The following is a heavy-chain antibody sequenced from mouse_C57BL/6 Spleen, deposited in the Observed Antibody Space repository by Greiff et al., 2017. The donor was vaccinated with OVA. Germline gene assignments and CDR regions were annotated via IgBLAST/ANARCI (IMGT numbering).Heavy chain of an antibody. CDR2: IYPGDGDT. J-gene: IGHJ2*01. CDR3: AREGLVLQTYYFDY. V-gene: IGHV1-82*01. Sequence: ESGPELVKPGASVKISCKASGYAFSSSWMNWVKQRPGKGLEWIGRIYPGDGDTNYNGKFKGKATLTADKSSSTAYMQLSSLTSEDSAVYFCAREGLVLQTYYFDYWGQGTTLTVSS. CDR1: GYAFSSSW.